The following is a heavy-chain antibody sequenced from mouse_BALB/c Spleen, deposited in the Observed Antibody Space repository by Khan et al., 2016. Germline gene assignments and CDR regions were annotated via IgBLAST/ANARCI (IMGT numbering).Heavy chain of an antibody. CDR1: GYTFTSYW. J-gene: IGHJ4*01. V-gene: IGHV1-7*01. D-gene: IGHD2-14*01. CDR3: AYRYDAMDY. Sequence: QVQLQQSGAELAKPGASVKMSCKASGYTFTSYWMHWVKQRPGQGLEWIGYINPSTGYTEYNQKFKDKATLTADKSSNTAYMQLSSLTSEDSAVYYCAYRYDAMDYWGQGTSVTVSS. CDR2: INPSTGYT.